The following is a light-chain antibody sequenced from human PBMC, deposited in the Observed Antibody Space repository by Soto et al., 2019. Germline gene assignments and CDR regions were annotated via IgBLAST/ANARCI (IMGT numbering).Light chain of an antibody. V-gene: IGKV3-15*01. CDR2: GAS. Sequence: EIVLTQSPATLSVSPGNRATLSCRASQSVNSDLAWYQQKPGQAPRLLIYGASTRATGTPTRFSGSGSGTEFTLTISSLXSEDFAVYFCQQYNNWPPYTFGQGTKVDTK. CDR1: QSVNSD. CDR3: QQYNNWPPYT. J-gene: IGKJ2*01.